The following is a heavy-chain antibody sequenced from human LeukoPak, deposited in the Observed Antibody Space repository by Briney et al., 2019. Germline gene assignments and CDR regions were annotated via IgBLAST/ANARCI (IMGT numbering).Heavy chain of an antibody. V-gene: IGHV3-30*03. CDR1: GFTFSSYS. J-gene: IGHJ5*02. Sequence: GGSLRLSCVASGFTFSSYSVNWVRQAPGKGLEWVTIISYDGSNKHYADSVKGRFTISRDNSKNTLYLQMNSLRTEDTAVYYCARGDKQLVFNRNKGGFDPWGQGTLVTVSS. CDR3: ARGDKQLVFNRNKGGFDP. D-gene: IGHD6-13*01. CDR2: ISYDGSNK.